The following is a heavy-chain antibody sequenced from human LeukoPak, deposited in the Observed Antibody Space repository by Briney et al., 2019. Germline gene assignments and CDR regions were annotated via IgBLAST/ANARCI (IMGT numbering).Heavy chain of an antibody. V-gene: IGHV5-51*01. Sequence: GGSLKISCKGSGYSFTSYWIGWGRQMPGIGLEWMGIIYPGDSDSRYSPSFQGQVTISADKSISTAYLQWSSLKASDTAMYYCARQVAYTSGRTFDFWGQGTLVTVSS. J-gene: IGHJ4*02. CDR3: ARQVAYTSGRTFDF. CDR2: IYPGDSDS. D-gene: IGHD6-19*01. CDR1: GYSFTSYW.